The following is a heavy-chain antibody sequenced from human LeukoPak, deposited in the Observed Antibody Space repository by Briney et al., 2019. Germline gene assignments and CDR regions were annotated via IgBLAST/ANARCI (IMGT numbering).Heavy chain of an antibody. V-gene: IGHV1-69*06. CDR3: ARGTIAVAGYFDY. D-gene: IGHD6-19*01. J-gene: IGHJ4*02. Sequence: SVKVSCKASGGTFSSYAISWVRQAPGQGLEWMGGIIPIFGTANYAQKFQGRVTITADKSTGTAYMELSSLRSEDTAVYYCARGTIAVAGYFDYWGQGTLVTVSS. CDR1: GGTFSSYA. CDR2: IIPIFGTA.